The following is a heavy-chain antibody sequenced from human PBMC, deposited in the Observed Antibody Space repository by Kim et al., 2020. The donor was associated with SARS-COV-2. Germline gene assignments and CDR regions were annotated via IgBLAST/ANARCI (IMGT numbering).Heavy chain of an antibody. D-gene: IGHD2-2*01. CDR2: IYPGDSDT. Sequence: GESPKISCKGSGYSFTSYWIGWVRQMPGKGLEWMGIIYPGDSDTRYSPSFQGQVTISADKFISTAYLQWSSLKASDTAMYYCSRLENPDSDIVVVPAEVWGQGDLVTVSS. CDR3: SRLENPDSDIVVVPAEV. CDR1: GYSFTSYW. J-gene: IGHJ4*02. V-gene: IGHV5-51*01.